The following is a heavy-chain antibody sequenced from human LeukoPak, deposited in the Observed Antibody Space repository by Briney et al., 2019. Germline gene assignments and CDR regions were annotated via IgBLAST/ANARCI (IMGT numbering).Heavy chain of an antibody. V-gene: IGHV4-31*03. J-gene: IGHJ4*02. CDR1: GGSISSGGYY. CDR3: ARYYTAMVNFDH. CDR2: IFYSGST. Sequence: ASETLSLTCSVSGGSISSGGYYWSWIRQHPGKGLEWIGYIFYSGSTYYNPSLKSRVTISVDTSENQFSLRLSSVTAADTAVYYCARYYTAMVNFDHWGQGTLVIVSS. D-gene: IGHD5-18*01.